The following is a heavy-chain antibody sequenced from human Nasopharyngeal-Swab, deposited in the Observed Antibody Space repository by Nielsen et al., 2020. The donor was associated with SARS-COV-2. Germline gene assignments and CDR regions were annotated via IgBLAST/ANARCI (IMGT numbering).Heavy chain of an antibody. V-gene: IGHV3-48*02. CDR1: GFTISSNG. J-gene: IGHJ4*02. CDR3: ARDVAIVGATLEN. CDR2: SSSSSSTS. D-gene: IGHD1-26*01. Sequence: GEYLKIHCAASGFTISSNGMNWVRQAPGKGLEWVAYSSSSSSTSYYADPVKGRFTISRDNPKNSLYLQMNSMRDEDTALYYCARDVAIVGATLENWGQGTLVTVSS.